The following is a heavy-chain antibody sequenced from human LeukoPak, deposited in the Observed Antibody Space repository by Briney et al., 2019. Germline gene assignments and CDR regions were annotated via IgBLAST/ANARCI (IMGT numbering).Heavy chain of an antibody. V-gene: IGHV1-46*01. CDR2: INPSGGST. J-gene: IGHJ4*02. Sequence: ASVNVSCKASGYTFTGYYMHWVRQAPGQGLEWMGIINPSGGSTSYAQKFQGRVTMTRDTSTSTVYMELSSLRSEDTAVYYCARDRSFMKGDSSGYYYGYWGQGTLVTVSS. CDR1: GYTFTGYY. CDR3: ARDRSFMKGDSSGYYYGY. D-gene: IGHD3-22*01.